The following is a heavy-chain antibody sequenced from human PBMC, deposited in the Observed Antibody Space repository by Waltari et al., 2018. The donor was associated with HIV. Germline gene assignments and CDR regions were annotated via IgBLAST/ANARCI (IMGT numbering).Heavy chain of an antibody. J-gene: IGHJ4*02. D-gene: IGHD3-22*01. Sequence: EVQLVESGGGLVKPGGSLRLSCAASGFTFSSYSMNWVRQAPGKGLEWVSSISSRSSYVYYADSVKGRFTISRDNAKNSLYLQMNSLRAEDTAVYYCARDLLAKGYSSGYDYWGQGTLVTVSS. V-gene: IGHV3-21*01. CDR2: ISSRSSYV. CDR3: ARDLLAKGYSSGYDY. CDR1: GFTFSSYS.